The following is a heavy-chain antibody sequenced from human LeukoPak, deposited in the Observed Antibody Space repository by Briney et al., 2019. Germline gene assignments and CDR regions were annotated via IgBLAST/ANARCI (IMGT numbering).Heavy chain of an antibody. Sequence: ASVKVSCKASGYTFKSYGISWVRQAPGQGLEWMGWISAYNGNTNYAQNLQGRVTMTTDTSTSTAYMELRSLRSDDTAVYYCARDLVGYCSSSSCYTGGDFDYWGQETLVTVSS. CDR2: ISAYNGNT. D-gene: IGHD2-2*02. CDR3: ARDLVGYCSSSSCYTGGDFDY. CDR1: GYTFKSYG. V-gene: IGHV1-18*01. J-gene: IGHJ4*02.